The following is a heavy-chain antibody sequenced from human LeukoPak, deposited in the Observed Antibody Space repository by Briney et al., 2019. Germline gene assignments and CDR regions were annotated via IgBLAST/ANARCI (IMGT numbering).Heavy chain of an antibody. CDR3: ARGNYRNYYYGMDV. J-gene: IGHJ6*04. CDR2: IYYSGST. D-gene: IGHD3-10*01. CDR1: GGSISSGDYY. Sequence: SQTLSLTCTVSGGSISSGDYYWSWLRQPPGKGLEWIGYIYYSGSTYYNPSLKSRVTISVDTSKNQFSLKLSSVTAADTAVYYCARGNYRNYYYGMDVWGKGTTVTVSS. V-gene: IGHV4-30-4*01.